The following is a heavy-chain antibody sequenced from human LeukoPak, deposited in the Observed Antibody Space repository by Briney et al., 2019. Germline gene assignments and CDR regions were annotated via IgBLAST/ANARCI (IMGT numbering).Heavy chain of an antibody. V-gene: IGHV5-51*01. CDR3: ARHVEVSSEWLSIYYFDY. Sequence: GESLQISCQGSGSIFTSYWIGWVRQMPGKGLEWMGIIYPGDSDTRYSPSFQGQVTISADKSISTAYLQWSSLKASDTAMYYCARHVEVSSEWLSIYYFDYWGQGTLVTVSS. CDR2: IYPGDSDT. D-gene: IGHD3-3*01. CDR1: GSIFTSYW. J-gene: IGHJ4*02.